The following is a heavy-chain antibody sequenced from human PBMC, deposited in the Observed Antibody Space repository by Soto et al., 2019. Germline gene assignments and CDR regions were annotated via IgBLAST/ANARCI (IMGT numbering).Heavy chain of an antibody. V-gene: IGHV1-24*01. Sequence: ASVKVSCKVSGYTLTELSMHWVRQAPGKGLEWMGGFDPEDGETIYAQKFQGRVTMTEDTSTDTAYMELSSLRSEDTAVYYCATVPGYCSGGSCYHVLDYWGQGTLVTVS. J-gene: IGHJ4*02. D-gene: IGHD2-15*01. CDR1: GYTLTELS. CDR3: ATVPGYCSGGSCYHVLDY. CDR2: FDPEDGET.